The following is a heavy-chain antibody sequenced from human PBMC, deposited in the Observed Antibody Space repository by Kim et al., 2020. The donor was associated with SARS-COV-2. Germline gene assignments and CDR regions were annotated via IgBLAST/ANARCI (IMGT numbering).Heavy chain of an antibody. D-gene: IGHD6-19*01. CDR1: GGSISSYY. CDR2: IYYRGST. J-gene: IGHJ5*02. Sequence: SETLSLTCTVSGGSISSYYWSWIRQPPGKGLEWIGYIYYRGSTNYNPSLKSRVTLSVDTSKNQFSLKLSSVTAADTAVYYWASWAVAGTGWFDPWGQGTLVTVSS. CDR3: ASWAVAGTGWFDP. V-gene: IGHV4-59*01.